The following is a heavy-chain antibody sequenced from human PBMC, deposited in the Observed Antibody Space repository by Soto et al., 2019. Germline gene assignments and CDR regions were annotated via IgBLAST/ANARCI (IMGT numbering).Heavy chain of an antibody. V-gene: IGHV4-39*01. D-gene: IGHD6-6*01. CDR2: IYYSGST. J-gene: IGHJ6*03. Sequence: SETLSLTCTVSGGSISSSSYYWGWIRQPPGKGLEWIGSIYYSGSTYYNPSLKSRVTKSVDTSKNQFSLKLSSVTAADTAVYYCARHAFPDEYSSSFLPLYYYYYYMDVWGKGTTVTVSS. CDR1: GGSISSSSYY. CDR3: ARHAFPDEYSSSFLPLYYYYYYMDV.